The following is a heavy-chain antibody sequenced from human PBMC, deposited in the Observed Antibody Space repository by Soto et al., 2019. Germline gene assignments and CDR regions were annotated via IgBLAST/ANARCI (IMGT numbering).Heavy chain of an antibody. J-gene: IGHJ4*02. CDR3: AHRLWVRGTLTTFDY. V-gene: IGHV2-5*02. D-gene: IGHD4-17*01. CDR2: IYWDDDT. Sequence: QITLKESGPTLVKPTQTLTLTCTFSGFSLSTSGVGVGWIRQPPGKALEWLALIYWDDDTRYSPSLRRRRTITMDTSKNQVVLTMTNVDPVDTATYFCAHRLWVRGTLTTFDYWGQGTLVTVSS. CDR1: GFSLSTSGVG.